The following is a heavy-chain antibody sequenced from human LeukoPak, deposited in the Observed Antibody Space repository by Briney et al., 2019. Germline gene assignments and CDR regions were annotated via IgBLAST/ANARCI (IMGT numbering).Heavy chain of an antibody. Sequence: GASVKVSCKASGYTFTSYGISWVRQAPGQGLEWMGWISAYNGNTNYAQKLQGRVTMTTDTSTSTAYMELRSLRSDDTAVYYCARAPNGPTGYFDWLFTFDYWGQGTLVTVSS. CDR1: GYTFTSYG. V-gene: IGHV1-18*01. D-gene: IGHD3-9*01. CDR2: ISAYNGNT. J-gene: IGHJ4*02. CDR3: ARAPNGPTGYFDWLFTFDY.